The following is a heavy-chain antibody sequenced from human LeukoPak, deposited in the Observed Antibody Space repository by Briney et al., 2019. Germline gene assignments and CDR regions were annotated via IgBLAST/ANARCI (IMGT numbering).Heavy chain of an antibody. CDR2: INAGNGNT. V-gene: IGHV1-3*01. CDR3: ARDLTTPSWFDP. J-gene: IGHJ5*02. D-gene: IGHD4-11*01. Sequence: SVKVSCKASGYTFTSYAMHWVRQARGQRLEWMGWINAGNGNTKYSQKFQGRVTITRDTSASTAYMELSSLRSEDTAVYYCARDLTTPSWFDPWGQGTLVTVSS. CDR1: GYTFTSYA.